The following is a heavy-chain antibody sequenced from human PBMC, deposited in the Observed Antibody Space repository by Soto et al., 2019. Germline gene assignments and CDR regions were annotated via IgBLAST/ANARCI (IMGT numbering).Heavy chain of an antibody. CDR1: GFTFSSYS. D-gene: IGHD3-3*01. J-gene: IGHJ3*02. CDR3: ARGVVYDFWSGPLGAFDI. V-gene: IGHV3-48*01. Sequence: PGGSLRLSCAASGFTFSSYSMNWVRQAPGKGLEWVSYISSSSSTIYYADSVKGRFTISRHNSKNTLYLQMNSLRAEDTAVYYCARGVVYDFWSGPLGAFDIWGQGTMVTVSS. CDR2: ISSSSSTI.